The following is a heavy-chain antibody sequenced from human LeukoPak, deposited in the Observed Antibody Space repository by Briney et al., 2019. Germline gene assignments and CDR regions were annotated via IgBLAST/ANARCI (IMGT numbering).Heavy chain of an antibody. D-gene: IGHD3-10*02. CDR1: GFTFSSYE. CDR3: AELGITMIGGV. Sequence: GGSLRLSCAASGFTFSSYEMNWVRQAPGRGLKWVSYISSSGSTIYYADSVKGRFTISRDNAKNSLYLQMNSLRAEDTAVYYCAELGITMIGGVWGKGTTVTISS. J-gene: IGHJ6*04. V-gene: IGHV3-48*03. CDR2: ISSSGSTI.